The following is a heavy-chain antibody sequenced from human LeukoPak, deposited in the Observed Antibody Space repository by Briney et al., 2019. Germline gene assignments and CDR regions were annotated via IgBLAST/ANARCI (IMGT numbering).Heavy chain of an antibody. CDR1: GCSISTYY. Sequence: PSETLSLTCTVSGCSISTYYWRWIRQPPGRGREWIGYLYDRGSTKYNAYLKSRVTISVDTSKNQVSLKLSSMPAADTAMYSCARASFPSGSYDYWGQGTLITVSS. J-gene: IGHJ4*02. V-gene: IGHV4-59*01. D-gene: IGHD1-26*01. CDR2: LYDRGST. CDR3: ARASFPSGSYDY.